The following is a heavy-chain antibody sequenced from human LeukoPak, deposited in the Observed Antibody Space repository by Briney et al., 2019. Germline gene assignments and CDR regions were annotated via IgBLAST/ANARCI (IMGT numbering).Heavy chain of an antibody. Sequence: GGSLRFYCAASGFTFSSYAMHWVRQAPGKGLEWVAVISYDGSNKYYADSVKGRFTISRDNSKNTLYLQMNSLRAEDTAVYYCAREGSRAMLRGGLFDYWGQGTLVTVSS. CDR1: GFTFSSYA. V-gene: IGHV3-30-3*01. D-gene: IGHD3-10*01. J-gene: IGHJ4*02. CDR2: ISYDGSNK. CDR3: AREGSRAMLRGGLFDY.